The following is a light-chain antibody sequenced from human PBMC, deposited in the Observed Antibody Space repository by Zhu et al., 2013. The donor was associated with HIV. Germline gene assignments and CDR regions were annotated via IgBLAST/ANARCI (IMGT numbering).Light chain of an antibody. CDR3: NSFAGTKLV. Sequence: QSVLTQPPSASGSPGQSVTISCTGTSSDVGGYEYVSWYQQHPGKAPKLMIFDVNKRPSGVPARFSDSKSGNTASLTVSGLQAEDEATYYCNSFAGTKLVFGGGTKLTVL. CDR1: SSDVGGYEY. CDR2: DVN. V-gene: IGLV2-8*01. J-gene: IGLJ2*01.